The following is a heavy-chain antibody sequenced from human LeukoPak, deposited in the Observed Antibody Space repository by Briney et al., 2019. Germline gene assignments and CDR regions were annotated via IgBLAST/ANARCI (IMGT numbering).Heavy chain of an antibody. J-gene: IGHJ5*02. CDR1: VYTFTTYS. CDR2: ISPSNGHT. CDR3: AAYDFWSGYPLDP. D-gene: IGHD3-3*01. Sequence: ASVKLSCKTSVYTFTTYSIIWVRQAPGQGLEWVGWISPSNGHTNYAQKLQDRVTMTTYTSTSTVYMELRSLRSDDTAVYYCAAYDFWSGYPLDPWGQGTLVTVSS. V-gene: IGHV1-18*01.